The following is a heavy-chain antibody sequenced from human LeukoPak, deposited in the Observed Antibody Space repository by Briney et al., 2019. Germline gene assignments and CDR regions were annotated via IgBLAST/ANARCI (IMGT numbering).Heavy chain of an antibody. CDR3: ARDSRSTSCYD. J-gene: IGHJ4*02. Sequence: ASVKVSCKAYGYTFTSYGISWVRQAPGQGLEWMGWISAYNGNTNYAQKLQGRVTMTTDTSTSTAYMELMSLRSDDTAVYYCARDSRSTSCYDWGQGTLVTVSS. D-gene: IGHD2-2*01. V-gene: IGHV1-18*01. CDR1: GYTFTSYG. CDR2: ISAYNGNT.